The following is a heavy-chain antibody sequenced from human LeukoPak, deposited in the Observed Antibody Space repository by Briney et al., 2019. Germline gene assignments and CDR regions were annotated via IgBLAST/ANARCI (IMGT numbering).Heavy chain of an antibody. J-gene: IGHJ6*03. CDR3: ARRNYHILTGFYGGGTYNYYYTDV. CDR2: TSFSGST. V-gene: IGHV4-59*08. Sequence: SETLSLTCTVSGASITSYYWTRIRQPPGKGLEWIGFTSFSGSTNYNPSLRSRVTISLDTSTNQFSLTLNAMTAADTAVYYCARRNYHILTGFYGGGTYNYYYTDVWGAGTTVIVSS. CDR1: GASITSYY. D-gene: IGHD3-9*01.